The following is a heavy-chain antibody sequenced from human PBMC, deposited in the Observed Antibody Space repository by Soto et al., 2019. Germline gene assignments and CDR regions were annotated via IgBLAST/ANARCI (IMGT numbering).Heavy chain of an antibody. CDR2: IIPIFGTA. CDR1: GGTFSSYA. Sequence: QVQLVQSGAEVKKPGSSVKVSCKASGGTFSSYAISWVRQAPGQGLEWMGGIIPIFGTANYAQKFQGRVTITADESTSTAYMELSSLRSEDTDVYCGARARGYSGYDLYYYGMDVWGQGTTVTVSS. CDR3: ARARGYSGYDLYYYGMDV. D-gene: IGHD5-12*01. V-gene: IGHV1-69*12. J-gene: IGHJ6*02.